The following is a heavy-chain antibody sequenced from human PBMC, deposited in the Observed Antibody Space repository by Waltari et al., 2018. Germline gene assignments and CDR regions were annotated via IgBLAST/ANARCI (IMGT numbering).Heavy chain of an antibody. CDR3: ARGFYGDYVGY. V-gene: IGHV1-69*01. CDR2: IITIFGTT. CDR1: GGTFSNYA. Sequence: QVQLVQSGAEVKKPGSSVKVSCKASGGTFSNYAISWVRQAPGQGLEWMGVIITIFGTTNYAQKFQGRVTSTADESTSTAYMELSSLRSEDTAVYYSARGFYGDYVGYWGQGTLVIVSS. D-gene: IGHD4-17*01. J-gene: IGHJ4*02.